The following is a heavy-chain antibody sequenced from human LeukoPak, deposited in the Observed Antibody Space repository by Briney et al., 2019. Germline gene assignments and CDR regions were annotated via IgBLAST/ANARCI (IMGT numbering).Heavy chain of an antibody. CDR1: GGSTSSGGYS. D-gene: IGHD1-26*01. Sequence: PSQTLSLTCAVSGGSTSSGGYSWSWIRQPPGKGLEWIGYIYHSGSTYYNPSLKSRVTISVDRSKNQFSLKLSSVTAADTAVYYCARAVIVGATKAFDIWGQGTMVTVSS. CDR3: ARAVIVGATKAFDI. CDR2: IYHSGST. J-gene: IGHJ3*02. V-gene: IGHV4-30-2*01.